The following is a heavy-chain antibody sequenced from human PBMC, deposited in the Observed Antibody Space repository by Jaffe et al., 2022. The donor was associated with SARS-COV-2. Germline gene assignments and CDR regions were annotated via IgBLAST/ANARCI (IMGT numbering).Heavy chain of an antibody. CDR1: GFTFSSYA. CDR3: ARDCSGGSCYLPRDYYYGMDV. J-gene: IGHJ6*02. CDR2: ISYDGSNK. V-gene: IGHV3-30-3*01. Sequence: QVQLVESGGGVVQPGRSLRLSCAASGFTFSSYAMHWVRQAPGKGLEWVAVISYDGSNKYYADSVKGRFTISRDNSKNTLYLQMNSLRAEDTAVYYCARDCSGGSCYLPRDYYYGMDVWGQGTTVTVSS. D-gene: IGHD2-15*01.